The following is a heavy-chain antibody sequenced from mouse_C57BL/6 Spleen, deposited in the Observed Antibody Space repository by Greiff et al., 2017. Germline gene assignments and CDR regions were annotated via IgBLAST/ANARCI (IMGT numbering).Heavy chain of an antibody. V-gene: IGHV1-80*01. CDR1: GYAFSSYW. Sequence: VMLVESGAELVKPGASVKISCKASGYAFSSYWMNWVKQRPGKGLEWIGQIYPGDGDTNYNGKFKGKATLTADKSSSTAYMQLSSLTSEDSAVYFCARWDGSSPFAYWGQGTTLTVSS. J-gene: IGHJ2*01. CDR2: IYPGDGDT. D-gene: IGHD1-1*01. CDR3: ARWDGSSPFAY.